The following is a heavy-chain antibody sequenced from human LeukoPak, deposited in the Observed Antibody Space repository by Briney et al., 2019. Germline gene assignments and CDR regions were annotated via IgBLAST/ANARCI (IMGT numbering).Heavy chain of an antibody. Sequence: GGSLRLSCAASGFTFSSYGMHWVRQAPGKGLEWVAFIRYDGSNKYYADSVKGRFTISRDNSKNTLYLQMNSLRAEDTAVYYCAKDPRHIVVVIATGGYYYMDVWGKGTTVTVSS. V-gene: IGHV3-30*02. CDR3: AKDPRHIVVVIATGGYYYMDV. D-gene: IGHD2-21*01. CDR2: IRYDGSNK. CDR1: GFTFSSYG. J-gene: IGHJ6*03.